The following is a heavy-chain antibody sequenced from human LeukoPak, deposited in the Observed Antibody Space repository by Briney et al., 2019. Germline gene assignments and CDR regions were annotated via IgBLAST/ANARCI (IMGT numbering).Heavy chain of an antibody. J-gene: IGHJ5*02. CDR2: ISPKSDFI. V-gene: IGHV3-21*01. CDR1: GFTFSSYA. D-gene: IGHD3-9*01. Sequence: GGSLRLSCAASGFTFSSYAMSWVRQAPGKGLEWVSSISPKSDFIYYSDSVRGRFTISSDNADNSLYLQMNSLRAEDTAVYYCARADCSASTCYLRRSWFDPWGQGTPVTLSS. CDR3: ARADCSASTCYLRRSWFDP.